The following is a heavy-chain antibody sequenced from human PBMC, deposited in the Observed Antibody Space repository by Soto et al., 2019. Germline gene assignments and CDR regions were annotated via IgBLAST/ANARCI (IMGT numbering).Heavy chain of an antibody. J-gene: IGHJ5*02. CDR1: GFTFGDYA. Sequence: FLRLSCTASGFTFGDYAMSWVRQAPGKGLEWVGFIRSKAYGGTTEYAASVKGRFTISRDDSKSIAYLQMNSLKTEDTAVYYCTRDCDYVWGSYRFSWFDPWGQGTLVTVSS. D-gene: IGHD3-16*02. V-gene: IGHV3-49*04. CDR2: IRSKAYGGTT. CDR3: TRDCDYVWGSYRFSWFDP.